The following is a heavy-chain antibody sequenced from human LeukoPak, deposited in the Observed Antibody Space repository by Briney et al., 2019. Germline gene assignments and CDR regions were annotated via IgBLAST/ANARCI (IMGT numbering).Heavy chain of an antibody. Sequence: ASVKISCKASGYTVTGYYIHWVRQAPGQGLEWMGWLNPNTGVTNYPQKFQGRVTMTRDTSINTAYMDLSTPRSDDTAVYYCATAPGSYYHFDHWGQGTPVTVSS. D-gene: IGHD1-26*01. CDR1: GYTVTGYY. CDR3: ATAPGSYYHFDH. J-gene: IGHJ4*02. V-gene: IGHV1-2*02. CDR2: LNPNTGVT.